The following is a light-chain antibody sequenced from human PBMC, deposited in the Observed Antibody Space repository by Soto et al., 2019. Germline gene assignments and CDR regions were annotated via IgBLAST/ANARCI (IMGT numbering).Light chain of an antibody. Sequence: EIVLTQSPGTLSLSPGERATLSCRASQSVNSSYLAWYQQKPGQAPRLFIYASSIRATGIPDRFSGSGSGTDFTLTISRLEPEDFAVYYCQQYGLSPRTFGRGTKVEIK. CDR2: ASS. CDR1: QSVNSSY. V-gene: IGKV3-20*01. CDR3: QQYGLSPRT. J-gene: IGKJ1*01.